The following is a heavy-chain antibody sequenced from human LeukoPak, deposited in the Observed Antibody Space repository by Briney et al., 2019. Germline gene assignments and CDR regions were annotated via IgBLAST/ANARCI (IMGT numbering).Heavy chain of an antibody. V-gene: IGHV3-9*01. CDR3: AKDWGSGSYYFGSLNY. CDR2: ISWNSGSI. J-gene: IGHJ4*02. CDR1: GFTFDDYA. Sequence: GRSLRLSCAASGFTFDDYAMHWVRQAPGKGLEWVSGISWNSGSIGYADSVKGRFTISRDNAKNSLYLQMNSLRAEDTALYYCAKDWGSGSYYFGSLNYWGQGTLVTVSS. D-gene: IGHD1-26*01.